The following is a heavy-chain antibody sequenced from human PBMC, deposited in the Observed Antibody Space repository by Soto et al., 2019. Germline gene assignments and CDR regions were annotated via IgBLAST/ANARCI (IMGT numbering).Heavy chain of an antibody. D-gene: IGHD2-15*01. Sequence: GGSLRLSCAASGFTFSSYGMHWVRQAPGKGLEWVAVIWYDGSNKYYADSVKGRFTISRDNSKNTLYLQMNSLRAEDTAVYYCASDPYCSGGSCYPNWFDPWGQGTLVTVSS. CDR3: ASDPYCSGGSCYPNWFDP. CDR2: IWYDGSNK. CDR1: GFTFSSYG. V-gene: IGHV3-33*01. J-gene: IGHJ5*02.